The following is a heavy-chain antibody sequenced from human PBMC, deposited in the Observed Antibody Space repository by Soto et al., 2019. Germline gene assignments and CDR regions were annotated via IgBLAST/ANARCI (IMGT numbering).Heavy chain of an antibody. Sequence: SVKVSCKASGGTFSSYAISWGRQAPGQGVEWMGGIIPIFGTANYAQKFQGRVTITADESTNTAYMELSSLRSEDTAVYYCARSPHIIIAAAGTQWFDPWGQGTLVTVSS. CDR2: IIPIFGTA. V-gene: IGHV1-69*13. D-gene: IGHD6-13*01. CDR1: GGTFSSYA. CDR3: ARSPHIIIAAAGTQWFDP. J-gene: IGHJ5*02.